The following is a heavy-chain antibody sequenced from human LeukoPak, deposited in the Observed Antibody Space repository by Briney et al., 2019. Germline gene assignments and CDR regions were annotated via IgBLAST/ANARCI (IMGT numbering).Heavy chain of an antibody. D-gene: IGHD3-3*01. CDR1: GFTFSSYA. CDR2: ISGSGGST. CDR3: AKSSLRFLEWLFPFDY. V-gene: IGHV3-23*01. J-gene: IGHJ4*02. Sequence: GGSLRLSCAASGFTFSSYAMSWVRQAPGKGLEWVSAISGSGGSTYYADSVKGRFTISRDNSKNTLYLQMNSLRAEDTAVYYCAKSSLRFLEWLFPFDYWGQGTLVTVSS.